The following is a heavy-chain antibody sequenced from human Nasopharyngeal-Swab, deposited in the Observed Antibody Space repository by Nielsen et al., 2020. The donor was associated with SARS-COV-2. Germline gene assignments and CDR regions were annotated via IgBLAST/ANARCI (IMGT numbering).Heavy chain of an antibody. Sequence: SLKISCAASGFTFDEYAMHWVRQAPGKGLEWVSGISWNSGSIGYADSVKGRITISRDNAKISLYLQMNSLRAEDTALYYCAEDYSSGWRPGYYFDYWGQGTLVTVSS. CDR3: AEDYSSGWRPGYYFDY. D-gene: IGHD6-19*01. V-gene: IGHV3-9*01. CDR1: GFTFDEYA. CDR2: ISWNSGSI. J-gene: IGHJ4*02.